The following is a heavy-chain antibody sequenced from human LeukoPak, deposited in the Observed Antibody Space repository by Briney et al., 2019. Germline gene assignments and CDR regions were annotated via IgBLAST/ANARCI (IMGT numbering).Heavy chain of an antibody. CDR3: ARADCSSTSCPFDP. V-gene: IGHV4-59*01. Sequence: KPSETLSPTCTVSGGSISSYYWSWIRQPPGKGLEWIGYIYYSGSTNYNPSLKSRVTISVDASKNQFSLKLSSVTAADTAVYYCARADCSSTSCPFDPWGQGTLVTVSS. J-gene: IGHJ5*02. D-gene: IGHD2-2*01. CDR1: GGSISSYY. CDR2: IYYSGST.